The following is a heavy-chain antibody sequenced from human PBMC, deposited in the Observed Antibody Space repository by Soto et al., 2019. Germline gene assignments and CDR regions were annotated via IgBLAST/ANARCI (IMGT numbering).Heavy chain of an antibody. CDR1: GFEFVRHT. CDR3: ARDREKSEYYDFWSGYYIPWFDP. J-gene: IGHJ5*02. CDR2: FRYGGNYK. Sequence: GGSLRLSCAASGFEFVRHTMNWVRQAPGKGLEWISYFRYGGNYKYYAASVKGRFTISRDNSKNTLYLQMNSLRAEDTAVYYCARDREKSEYYDFWSGYYIPWFDPWGQGTLVTVSS. D-gene: IGHD3-3*01. V-gene: IGHV3-33*08.